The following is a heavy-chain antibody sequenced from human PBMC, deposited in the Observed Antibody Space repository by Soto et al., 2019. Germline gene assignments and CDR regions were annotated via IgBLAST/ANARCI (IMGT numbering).Heavy chain of an antibody. CDR3: AREFRADSSGYYAFDI. D-gene: IGHD3-22*01. J-gene: IGHJ3*02. V-gene: IGHV4-59*01. Sequence: SETLSLTCTVSGGSISSYYWSWIRQPPGKGLEWIGYIYYSGSTNYNPSLKSRVTISVDTSKNQFSLKLSSVTAADTAVYYCAREFRADSSGYYAFDIWGQGTMVTVSS. CDR1: GGSISSYY. CDR2: IYYSGST.